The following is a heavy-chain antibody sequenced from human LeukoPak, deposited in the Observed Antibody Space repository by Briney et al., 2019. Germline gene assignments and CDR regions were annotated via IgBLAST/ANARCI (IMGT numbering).Heavy chain of an antibody. J-gene: IGHJ4*02. D-gene: IGHD3-22*01. CDR3: ANPRYDSSGYYYVD. CDR2: INGGSGNT. V-gene: IGHV1-3*01. Sequence: GASVKVSCKASGYTVIDYTMHWLRQAPGQRLDWMGWINGGSGNTKYSPEFQGRVTITRDTSASTGYMELSSLRSEDTAVYYCANPRYDSSGYYYVDWGQGTLVTVSS. CDR1: GYTVIDYT.